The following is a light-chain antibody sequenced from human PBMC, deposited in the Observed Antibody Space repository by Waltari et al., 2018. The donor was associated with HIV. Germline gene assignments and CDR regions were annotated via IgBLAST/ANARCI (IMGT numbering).Light chain of an antibody. Sequence: DIQMTQSPSSLSASVGDRVTLTCRANQGISTWLAWYQQKPEKAPKSLIYAASSLQSGVPSRFSGSGSGTDFTLTINSLQPEDFGNYYCQQYKSYPITFGQGTRLEIK. J-gene: IGKJ5*01. V-gene: IGKV1D-16*01. CDR3: QQYKSYPIT. CDR1: QGISTW. CDR2: AAS.